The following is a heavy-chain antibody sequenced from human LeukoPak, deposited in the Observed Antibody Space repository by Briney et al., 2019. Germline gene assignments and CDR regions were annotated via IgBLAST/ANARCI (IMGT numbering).Heavy chain of an antibody. Sequence: PSETLSLTCTVSGGSISSSSYYWGWIRQPPGKGLEWIGSIYYSGSTCYNPSLKSRVTISVDTSKNQFSLKLSSVTAADTAVYYCANGLAARRVVADYYYYYGMDVWGQGTTVTVSS. V-gene: IGHV4-39*01. CDR2: IYYSGST. CDR3: ANGLAARRVVADYYYYYGMDV. CDR1: GGSISSSSYY. J-gene: IGHJ6*02. D-gene: IGHD6-6*01.